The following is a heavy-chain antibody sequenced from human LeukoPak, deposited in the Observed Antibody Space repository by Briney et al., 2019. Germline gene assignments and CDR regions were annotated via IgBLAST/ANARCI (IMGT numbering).Heavy chain of an antibody. J-gene: IGHJ4*02. D-gene: IGHD6-13*01. CDR2: ISGSGGST. V-gene: IGHV3-23*01. Sequence: GGSLRLSCAASGFTFSSYAMSWVRQAPGKGLEWVSAISGSGGSTYYADSVKGRFTISRDNAKNSLYLQMNSLRAEDTALYYCAKGTVVAAAGIDTGFDYWGQGTLVTVSS. CDR3: AKGTVVAAAGIDTGFDY. CDR1: GFTFSSYA.